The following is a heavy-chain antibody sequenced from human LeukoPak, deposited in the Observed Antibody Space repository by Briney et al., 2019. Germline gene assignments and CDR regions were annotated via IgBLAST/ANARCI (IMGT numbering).Heavy chain of an antibody. V-gene: IGHV4-34*01. CDR3: ARDFRGYCSSTSCYFRGYYYYGMDV. CDR1: GGSFSGYY. CDR2: INHSGST. Sequence: SETLSLTCAVYGGSFSGYYWSWIRQPPGKGLERIGEINHSGSTNYNPSLKNRVTISVDTPKNQFSLKLSSVTAADTAVYYCARDFRGYCSSTSCYFRGYYYYGMDVWGQGTTVTVSS. J-gene: IGHJ6*02. D-gene: IGHD2-2*01.